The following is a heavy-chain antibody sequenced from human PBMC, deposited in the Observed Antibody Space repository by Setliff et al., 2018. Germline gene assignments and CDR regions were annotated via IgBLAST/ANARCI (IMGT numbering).Heavy chain of an antibody. CDR2: IYHNGNT. Sequence: PSETLSLTCTVSGGSVSPYFWSWIRQPPGKGLEWIGYIYHNGNTNFNPSLKSRVTMSVDTSKNQFALNLTSVTAADTAVYYCARDRTAYSYGLDVWGRGTTVTSP. J-gene: IGHJ6*02. CDR1: GGSVSPYF. D-gene: IGHD5-18*01. V-gene: IGHV4-59*02. CDR3: ARDRTAYSYGLDV.